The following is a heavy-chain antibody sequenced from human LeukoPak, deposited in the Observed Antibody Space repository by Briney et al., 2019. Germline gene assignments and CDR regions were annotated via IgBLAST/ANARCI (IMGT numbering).Heavy chain of an antibody. CDR2: ISGSGADT. CDR3: ASGYYYDSSGYSYYFDY. CDR1: GFTLSSYA. Sequence: GGSLRLSCAACGFTLSSYATSWVRQAPGKGLEWVSAISGSGADTYYADSVKGRFTISRDNAKNSLYLQMNSLRAEDTAVYYCASGYYYDSSGYSYYFDYWGQGTLVTVSS. J-gene: IGHJ4*02. D-gene: IGHD3-22*01. V-gene: IGHV3-23*01.